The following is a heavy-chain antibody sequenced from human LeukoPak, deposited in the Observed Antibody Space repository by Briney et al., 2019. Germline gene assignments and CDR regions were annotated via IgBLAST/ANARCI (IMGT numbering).Heavy chain of an antibody. D-gene: IGHD3-3*01. CDR2: IKQDGSEK. CDR3: ARDSAFWSTDSPLYYFDY. V-gene: IGHV3-7*01. J-gene: IGHJ4*02. Sequence: GGSLRLSCAASGFTFSSYWMSWVRQAPGKGLEWVANIKQDGSEKYYVDSVKGRFTISRDNAKNSLYLQMDSLRAEDTAVYYCARDSAFWSTDSPLYYFDYWGQGTLVTVSS. CDR1: GFTFSSYW.